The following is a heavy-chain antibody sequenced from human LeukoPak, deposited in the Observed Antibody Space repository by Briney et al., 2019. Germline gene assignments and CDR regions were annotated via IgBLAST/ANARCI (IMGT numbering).Heavy chain of an antibody. CDR1: GFTFSSYT. CDR3: AKIYCSSTSCYGGDY. Sequence: GGSLRLSCAASGFTFSSYTMKWVRQAPGKGLEWVAFIRYDGSNKYYADSVKGRFTISRDNSKNTLYLQMNSLRAEDTAVYYCAKIYCSSTSCYGGDYWGQGTLVTVSS. CDR2: IRYDGSNK. D-gene: IGHD2-2*01. J-gene: IGHJ4*02. V-gene: IGHV3-30*02.